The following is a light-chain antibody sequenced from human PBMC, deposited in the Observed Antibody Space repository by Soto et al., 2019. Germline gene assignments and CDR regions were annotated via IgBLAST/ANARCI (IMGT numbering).Light chain of an antibody. Sequence: DIQMTQSPSSLSASVGDRVTITCRASQSIYSSLNWYHQKPGKAPKLLIYAASNLQSGVPSRFSGSGSGTDFTLSISSLHPEAFATYYCQQSYSAPYTFAQVTKLAI. CDR3: QQSYSAPYT. V-gene: IGKV1-39*01. J-gene: IGKJ2*01. CDR1: QSIYSS. CDR2: AAS.